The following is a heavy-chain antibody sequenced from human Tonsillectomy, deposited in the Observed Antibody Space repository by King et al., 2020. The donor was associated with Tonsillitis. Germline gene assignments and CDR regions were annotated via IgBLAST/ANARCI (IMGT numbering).Heavy chain of an antibody. V-gene: IGHV3-30*01. CDR3: AREVASDAFDI. Sequence: VQLVESGGGVVQPGRSLRLSCAASGFTFSSYAMHWVRQAPGKGLEWVAVISYDGSNKYYADSVKGRFTISRDNSKNTLYLQMNSLRAEDTAVYYCAREVASDAFDIWGQGTMVTVSS. CDR1: GFTFSSYA. J-gene: IGHJ3*02. CDR2: ISYDGSNK. D-gene: IGHD5-12*01.